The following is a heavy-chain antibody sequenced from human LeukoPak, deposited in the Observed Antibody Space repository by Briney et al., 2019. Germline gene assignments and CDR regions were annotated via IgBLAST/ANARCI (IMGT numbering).Heavy chain of an antibody. CDR1: GYTFINYG. D-gene: IGHD3-10*01. CDR3: ARGGYYGSGSSIRYYGLGV. J-gene: IGHJ6*02. Sequence: GASVKVSCKASGYTFINYGITWVRQAPGQGLQWMGWTSPYDDYTYYAQMFQGRVTMTTDTSTRTASMELRSLRSDDTAVYYCARGGYYGSGSSIRYYGLGVWGQGTTVTVSS. V-gene: IGHV1-18*01. CDR2: TSPYDDYT.